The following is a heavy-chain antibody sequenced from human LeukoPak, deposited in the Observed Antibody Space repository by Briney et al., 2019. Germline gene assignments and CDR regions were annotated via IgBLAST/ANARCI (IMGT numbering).Heavy chain of an antibody. CDR1: GFTFSSYS. Sequence: GGSLRLSCAASGFTFSSYSMNWVRQAPGKGLEWVSSISSSSSYIYYADSVKGRFTISRDNAKSSLYLQMNSLRAEDTAVYYCASGYSQYYYGMDVWGQGTTVTVSS. CDR3: ASGYSQYYYGMDV. J-gene: IGHJ6*02. CDR2: ISSSSSYI. V-gene: IGHV3-21*01. D-gene: IGHD5-18*01.